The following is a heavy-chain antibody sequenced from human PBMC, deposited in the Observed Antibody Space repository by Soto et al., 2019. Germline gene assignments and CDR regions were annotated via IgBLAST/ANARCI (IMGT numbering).Heavy chain of an antibody. CDR1: GGSINSGDYY. J-gene: IGHJ6*02. CDR3: ATQWEFLDYYGLDV. CDR2: ISYSGRT. D-gene: IGHD1-26*01. V-gene: IGHV4-30-4*01. Sequence: QVQLQESGPGLVKPSQTLSLTCTVSGGSINSGDYYWNWIRQPPGKGLEWIGRISYSGRTFYNPSLKSRLTFSPDTSRDQFSLRLSSVTASDTAVYYCATQWEFLDYYGLDVWGQGATVIVSS.